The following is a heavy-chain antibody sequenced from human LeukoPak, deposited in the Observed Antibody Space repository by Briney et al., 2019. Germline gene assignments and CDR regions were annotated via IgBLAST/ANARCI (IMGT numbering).Heavy chain of an antibody. J-gene: IGHJ4*02. D-gene: IGHD5-24*01. CDR3: AKDPGRWLQSEYY. Sequence: GGSLRLSCAASGFTFSSYAMSWVRQAPGKGLEWVSAISGSGGSTYHADSMKGRFTISRDNSKNTLYLQMNSLRAEDTAVYYCAKDPGRWLQSEYYWGQGTLVTVSS. V-gene: IGHV3-23*01. CDR1: GFTFSSYA. CDR2: ISGSGGST.